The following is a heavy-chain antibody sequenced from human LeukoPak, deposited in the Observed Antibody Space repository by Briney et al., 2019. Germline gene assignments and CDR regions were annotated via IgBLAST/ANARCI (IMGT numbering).Heavy chain of an antibody. D-gene: IGHD3-10*01. CDR2: IIPIFGTA. J-gene: IGHJ3*02. V-gene: IGHV1-69*01. Sequence: RATVKVSCKASGGTFSSYAISWVRQAPGQGLEWMGGIIPIFGTANYAQKFQGRVTITADESTSTAYMELSSLRSEDTAVYYCARKGSTRGAFDIWGQGTMVTVSS. CDR3: ARKGSTRGAFDI. CDR1: GGTFSSYA.